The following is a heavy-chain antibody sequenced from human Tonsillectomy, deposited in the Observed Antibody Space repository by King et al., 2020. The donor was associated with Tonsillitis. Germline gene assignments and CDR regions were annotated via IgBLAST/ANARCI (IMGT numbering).Heavy chain of an antibody. CDR3: ARVTTVTKSFYYYGMDV. CDR1: GFSLSNARMG. J-gene: IGHJ6*02. CDR2: IFSNDEK. Sequence: VTLKDTGPVLVKPTETLTLTCTVSGFSLSNARMGVSWIRQPPGKALEWLAHIFSNDEKSDNTSLKSRLTISKDTSKSQVVLTMTYMDPVDTATYYCARVTTVTKSFYYYGMDVWGQGTTVTVSS. V-gene: IGHV2-26*01. D-gene: IGHD4-17*01.